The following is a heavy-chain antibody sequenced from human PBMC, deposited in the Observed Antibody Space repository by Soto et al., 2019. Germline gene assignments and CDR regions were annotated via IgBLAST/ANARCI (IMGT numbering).Heavy chain of an antibody. CDR1: GFTFSSYW. D-gene: IGHD4-17*01. V-gene: IGHV3-74*01. J-gene: IGHJ4*02. CDR3: ARGRGYGDYFYFDY. CDR2: IGSDGSPT. Sequence: EVQLVESGGGLVQPVGSLRLSCAASGFTFSSYWIHWVRQAPGKGLVWVSRIGSDGSPTRYADSVKGRFTISRDNAKNMLYLQMSSLRAEDTAVYYCARGRGYGDYFYFDYWGQGTLVTVSS.